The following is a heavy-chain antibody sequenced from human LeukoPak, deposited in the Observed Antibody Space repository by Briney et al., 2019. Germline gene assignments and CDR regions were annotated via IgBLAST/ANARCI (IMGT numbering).Heavy chain of an antibody. CDR1: GFTFSSYA. CDR3: AKDGKTRNWNYYQAKPVY. V-gene: IGHV3-23*01. J-gene: IGHJ4*02. Sequence: GGSLRLSCAASGFTFSSYAMSWVRQAPGKGLEWVSAISGSGGSTYYADSVKGRFTISRDNSKNTLFLQVNSLRAEDTAVYYCAKDGKTRNWNYYQAKPVYWGQGTLVTVSS. CDR2: ISGSGGST. D-gene: IGHD1-7*01.